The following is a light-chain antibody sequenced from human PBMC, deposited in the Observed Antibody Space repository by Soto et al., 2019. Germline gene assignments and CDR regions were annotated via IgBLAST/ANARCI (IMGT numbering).Light chain of an antibody. CDR3: QQLNTYPVT. J-gene: IGKJ4*01. V-gene: IGKV1-9*01. CDR1: QGVSRY. CDR2: AAS. Sequence: IQLTQSPSSLSASVGDSVTITCRASQGVSRYLSWYQQKPGRAPILLISAASTLQSGVPARFSGSGSGTDFTLSITSLQPEDFATYYCQQLNTYPVTFCGGTKVEIK.